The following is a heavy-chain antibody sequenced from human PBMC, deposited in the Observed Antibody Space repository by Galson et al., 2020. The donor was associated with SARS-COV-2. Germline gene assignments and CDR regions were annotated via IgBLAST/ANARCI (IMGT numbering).Heavy chain of an antibody. J-gene: IGHJ6*02. CDR3: ARANCSGGSCTFYYYYYGMDV. V-gene: IGHV4-61*01. CDR1: GGSVSNGSYY. CDR2: IYYSGST. D-gene: IGHD2-15*01. Sequence: SETLSLTCTVSGGSVSNGSYYWSWIRQPPGKGLEWIGYIYYSGSTNYNPSLKSRVTISVDTSKNQFSLKLSSVTAADTAVYYCARANCSGGSCTFYYYYYGMDVWGQGTTVTVSS.